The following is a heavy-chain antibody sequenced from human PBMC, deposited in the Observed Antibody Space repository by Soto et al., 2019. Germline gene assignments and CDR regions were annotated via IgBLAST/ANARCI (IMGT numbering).Heavy chain of an antibody. D-gene: IGHD3-10*01. Sequence: SETLSLTCAVYGGSFRGYYWSWIRQPPGKGLEWIGEINHSGSTNYNPSLKSRVTISVDTSKNHFSLKLSSVTAADTAVYYCARVLYYYGSGSYYNGAYGMDVWGQGTTVT. CDR1: GGSFRGYY. CDR2: INHSGST. CDR3: ARVLYYYGSGSYYNGAYGMDV. V-gene: IGHV4-34*01. J-gene: IGHJ6*02.